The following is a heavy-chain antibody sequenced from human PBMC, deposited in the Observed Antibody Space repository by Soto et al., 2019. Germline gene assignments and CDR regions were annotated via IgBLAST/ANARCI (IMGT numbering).Heavy chain of an antibody. CDR3: ARDWRGSSIAAPRGMDV. D-gene: IGHD6-6*01. J-gene: IGHJ6*02. V-gene: IGHV3-30-3*01. CDR1: GFTFSSYA. CDR2: ISYDGSNK. Sequence: PGGSLRLSCAASGFTFSSYAMHWVRQAPGKGLEWVAVISYDGSNKYYADSVKGRFTISRDNSKNTLYLQMNSLRAEDTAVYYCARDWRGSSIAAPRGMDVWGQGTTVTVSS.